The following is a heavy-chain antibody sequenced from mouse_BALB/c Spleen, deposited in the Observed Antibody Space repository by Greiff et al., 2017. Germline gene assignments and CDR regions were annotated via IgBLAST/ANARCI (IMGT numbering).Heavy chain of an antibody. J-gene: IGHJ3*01. Sequence: DVMLVESGGGLVQPGGSLKLSCAASGFTFSSYGMSWVRQTPDKRLELVATINSNGGSTYYPDSVKGRFTISRDNAKNTLYLQMSSLKSEDTAMYYCASKGYYRYAFAYWGQGTLVTVSA. CDR1: GFTFSSYG. V-gene: IGHV5-6-3*01. CDR2: INSNGGST. CDR3: ASKGYYRYAFAY. D-gene: IGHD2-14*01.